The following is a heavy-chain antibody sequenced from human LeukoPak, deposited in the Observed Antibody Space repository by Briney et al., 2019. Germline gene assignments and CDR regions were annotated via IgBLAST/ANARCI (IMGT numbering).Heavy chain of an antibody. D-gene: IGHD5-18*01. Sequence: PSETLSLTCTVSGGSISSYYWSWIRQPPGKGLEWIGYIYYSGSTNYNPSLKSRVTISVDTSKNQFSLKLSSVTAADTAVYYCAVSGYSYGSPLDYWGQGTLVTVSS. CDR2: IYYSGST. J-gene: IGHJ4*02. CDR3: AVSGYSYGSPLDY. V-gene: IGHV4-59*01. CDR1: GGSISSYY.